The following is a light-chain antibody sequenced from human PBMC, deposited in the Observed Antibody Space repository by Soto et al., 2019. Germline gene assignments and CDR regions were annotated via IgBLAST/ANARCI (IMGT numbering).Light chain of an antibody. Sequence: QSALTQPASVSGSPGXSXXISCTGTSSDVGAYNYVAWNQQHPGKAPKLMIYDVSNRPSGVSNRFSGSKSGNTASLTISGLQAEDEADYYCSSYTTSSTYVFGSGTKVTVL. CDR1: SSDVGAYNY. J-gene: IGLJ1*01. CDR3: SSYTTSSTYV. V-gene: IGLV2-14*01. CDR2: DVS.